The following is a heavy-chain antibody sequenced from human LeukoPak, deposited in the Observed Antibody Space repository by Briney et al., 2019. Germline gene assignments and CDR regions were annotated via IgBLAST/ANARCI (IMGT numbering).Heavy chain of an antibody. CDR1: GYTFTSYY. D-gene: IGHD7-27*01. V-gene: IGHV1-69*13. CDR2: IIPIFGTA. J-gene: IGHJ4*02. CDR3: ARGGITGDPYFDY. Sequence: SVKVSCKASGYTFTSYYMHWVRQAPGQGLEWMGGIIPIFGTANYAQKFQGRVTITADESTSTAYMELSSLRSEDTAVYYCARGGITGDPYFDYWGQGTLVTVSS.